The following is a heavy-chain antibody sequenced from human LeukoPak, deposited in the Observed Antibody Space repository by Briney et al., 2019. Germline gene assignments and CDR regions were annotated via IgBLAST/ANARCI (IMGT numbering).Heavy chain of an antibody. V-gene: IGHV1-8*02. CDR1: GYTFTSYD. Sequence: ASVKVSCKASGYTFTSYDINWVRQATGQGLEWMGWMNPNSGNTGYAQKFQGRVTMTRDTSTSTVYMELSSLRSEDTAVYYCAKRGLVGATSPSPFDYWGQGTLVTVSS. D-gene: IGHD1-26*01. J-gene: IGHJ4*02. CDR3: AKRGLVGATSPSPFDY. CDR2: MNPNSGNT.